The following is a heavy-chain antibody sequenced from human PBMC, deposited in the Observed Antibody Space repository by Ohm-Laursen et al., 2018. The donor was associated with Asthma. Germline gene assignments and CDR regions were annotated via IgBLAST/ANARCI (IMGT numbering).Heavy chain of an antibody. V-gene: IGHV3-30*09. CDR1: GFTFRSYA. J-gene: IGHJ6*02. D-gene: IGHD5-12*01. CDR2: GGSYYDGGLK. CDR3: AKDKGMSSGYDSSYGMDV. Sequence: RSLRLSCAAFGFTFRSYAMHWVRQAPGKGLEWVAVGGSYYDGGLKYYADSVNGRFAISRDNSKNTLYLQMNSLRAEDTAVYYCAKDKGMSSGYDSSYGMDVWGQGTTVTVSS.